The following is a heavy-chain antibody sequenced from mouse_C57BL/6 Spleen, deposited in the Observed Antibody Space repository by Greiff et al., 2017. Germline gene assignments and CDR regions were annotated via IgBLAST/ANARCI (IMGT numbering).Heavy chain of an antibody. CDR3: ARSDSNPMDY. CDR2: IYPRSGNT. D-gene: IGHD2-5*01. Sequence: VQLQESGAELARPGASVKLSCKASGYTFTSYGISWVKQRTGQGLEWIGEIYPRSGNTYYNEKFKGKATLTADKSSSTAYMELRSLTSEDSAVYFCARSDSNPMDYWGQGTSVTVSS. V-gene: IGHV1-81*01. J-gene: IGHJ4*01. CDR1: GYTFTSYG.